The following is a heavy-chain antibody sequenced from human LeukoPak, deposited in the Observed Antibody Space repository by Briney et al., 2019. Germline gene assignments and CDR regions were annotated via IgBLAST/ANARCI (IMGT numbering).Heavy chain of an antibody. CDR2: TNLHGTAV. J-gene: IGHJ4*02. CDR3: ASAFTYVRLGDH. Sequence: GGSLRLSCAVSGLSFSSYWMHWVRQAPGKGLVWVARTNLHGTAVDYADSVRGRFTISRYNAKNTLFLQMNSLRAEDTAVYYCASAFTYVRLGDHWGQGTLVTVSS. D-gene: IGHD3-16*01. V-gene: IGHV3-74*01. CDR1: GLSFSSYW.